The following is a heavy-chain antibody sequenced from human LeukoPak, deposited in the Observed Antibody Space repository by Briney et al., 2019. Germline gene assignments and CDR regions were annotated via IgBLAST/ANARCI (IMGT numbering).Heavy chain of an antibody. Sequence: ASVKVSCKASGYTFTGYYMHWVRQAPGQGLEWMGWINPNRGGTNYAQKFQGRVTMTRDTSISTAYMELSRLRSDDTAVYYCARVRVVRGVSLDYWGQGTLVTVSS. CDR1: GYTFTGYY. D-gene: IGHD3-10*01. V-gene: IGHV1-2*02. CDR2: INPNRGGT. J-gene: IGHJ4*02. CDR3: ARVRVVRGVSLDY.